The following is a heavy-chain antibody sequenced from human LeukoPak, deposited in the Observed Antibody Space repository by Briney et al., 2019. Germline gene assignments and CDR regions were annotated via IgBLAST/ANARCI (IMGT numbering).Heavy chain of an antibody. J-gene: IGHJ4*02. V-gene: IGHV1-69*05. D-gene: IGHD2-15*01. CDR3: ARDLGRYCSGGSC. CDR1: GGTFSSYA. CDR2: IIPIFGTA. Sequence: GASEKVSCKASGGTFSSYAISWVRQAPGQGLEWMGRIIPIFGTANYAQKFQGRVTITTDESTSTAYMELSSLRSEDTAVYYCARDLGRYCSGGSCWGQGTLVTVSS.